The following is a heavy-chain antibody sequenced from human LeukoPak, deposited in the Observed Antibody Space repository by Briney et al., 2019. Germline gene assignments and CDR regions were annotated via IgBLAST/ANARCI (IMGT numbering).Heavy chain of an antibody. CDR1: GDSIGSHY. CDR2: IFYVGST. V-gene: IGHV4-59*11. D-gene: IGHD3-22*01. CDR3: ARDYYDSRGEAFDI. J-gene: IGHJ3*02. Sequence: KPSETLSLTCTVSGDSIGSHYWSWIRRPPGKGLEWIGYIFYVGSTNYNPSLKGRVTISVDTSKNQFSLKLNSVTAADTAVYYCARDYYDSRGEAFDIWGQGTMVTVSS.